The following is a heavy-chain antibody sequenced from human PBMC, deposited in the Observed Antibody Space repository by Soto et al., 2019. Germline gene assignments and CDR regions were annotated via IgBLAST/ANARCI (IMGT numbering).Heavy chain of an antibody. D-gene: IGHD6-13*01. CDR3: ASRAHDSSSWYRGFDY. V-gene: IGHV1-69*12. CDR1: GGTFSSYA. CDR2: IIPIFGTA. J-gene: IGHJ4*02. Sequence: QVQLVQSGAEVKKPGSSVKVSCKASGGTFSSYAITWVRQAPGQGREWMGGIIPIFGTANYAQKFQGRVTITADESTSTAYMELSSLRSEDTAVYYCASRAHDSSSWYRGFDYWGQGTLVTVSS.